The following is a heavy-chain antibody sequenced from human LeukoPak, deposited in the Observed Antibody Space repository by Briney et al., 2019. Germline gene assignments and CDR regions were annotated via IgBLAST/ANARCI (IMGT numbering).Heavy chain of an antibody. J-gene: IGHJ4*02. D-gene: IGHD3-10*01. V-gene: IGHV3-15*01. CDR1: GFTFSNAW. CDR3: TTTMVRGVIQGLFDY. Sequence: GGSLRLSCAASGFTFSNAWMSWVRQAPGKGLEWVGRIKSKTDGGTTDYAAPVKGRFTISRDDSKNTLYLQMNSLKTEDTAVYYCTTTMVRGVIQGLFDYWGQGALVTVSS. CDR2: IKSKTDGGTT.